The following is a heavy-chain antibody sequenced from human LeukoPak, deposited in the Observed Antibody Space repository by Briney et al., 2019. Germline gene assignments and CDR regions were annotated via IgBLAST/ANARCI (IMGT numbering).Heavy chain of an antibody. D-gene: IGHD3-22*01. Sequence: GGSLRLSCAASGFTFSSYWMSWVRQAPGKGLEWVANIKQDGREKYYVDSVKGRFTISRDNAKNSLYLQMNSLRAEDTAVYYCARDFVYYYDSSGYYFNDAFDIWGQGTMVTVSS. J-gene: IGHJ3*02. CDR2: IKQDGREK. CDR3: ARDFVYYYDSSGYYFNDAFDI. CDR1: GFTFSSYW. V-gene: IGHV3-7*01.